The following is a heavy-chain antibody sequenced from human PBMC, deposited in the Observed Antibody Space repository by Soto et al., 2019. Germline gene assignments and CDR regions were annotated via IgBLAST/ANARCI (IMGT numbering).Heavy chain of an antibody. V-gene: IGHV4-59*12. CDR1: GGSISSYY. CDR3: AREPVTPGAFDP. CDR2: IYYSGST. J-gene: IGHJ5*02. Sequence: PSETLSLTCPVSGGSISSYYWSWIRQPPGKGLEWIGYIYYSGSTNYNPSLKSRVTISVDTSKNQFSLKLSSVTAADTAVYYCAREPVTPGAFDPWGQGTLVTVSS. D-gene: IGHD2-21*02.